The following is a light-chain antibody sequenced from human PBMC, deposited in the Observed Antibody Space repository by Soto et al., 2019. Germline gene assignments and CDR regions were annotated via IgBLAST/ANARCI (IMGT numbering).Light chain of an antibody. J-gene: IGKJ2*01. CDR1: QSVSSSS. V-gene: IGKV3D-20*01. CDR3: QQYGSSPRT. Sequence: EIVLTQSPATLSLSPGERATLSCGASQSVSSSSLAWYQQKPVLAPRLLIYDASSRATGIPDRFSGSGSGTDFTLTISRLESEDFAVYYCQQYGSSPRTFGQGTKLEIK. CDR2: DAS.